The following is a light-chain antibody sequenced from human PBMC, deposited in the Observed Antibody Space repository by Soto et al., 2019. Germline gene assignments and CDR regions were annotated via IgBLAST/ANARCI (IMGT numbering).Light chain of an antibody. V-gene: IGKV1-12*01. CDR2: AAS. CDR1: QGISSY. Sequence: DIQMTQSPSSVSASVGDRVTITCRASQGISSYLAWYQQKPGKAPKLLIYAASSLQSGVPSRFSGCGSGTDFTLIISSLQPEDFATYYCQQANSFPLTFGGGTKVEIK. CDR3: QQANSFPLT. J-gene: IGKJ4*01.